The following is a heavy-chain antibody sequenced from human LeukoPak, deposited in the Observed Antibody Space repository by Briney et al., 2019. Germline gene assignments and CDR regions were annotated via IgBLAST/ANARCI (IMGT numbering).Heavy chain of an antibody. D-gene: IGHD2-15*01. CDR1: GYTFTCYY. Sequence: GASVKVSCKASGYTFTCYYMHWVRQAPGQGLEWMGWINPNSGGTNYAQKFQGRVTMTRDTSISTAYMELSRLRSDDTAVYYCARDQPIVVVVAATLDYWGQGTLVTVSS. CDR3: ARDQPIVVVVAATLDY. CDR2: INPNSGGT. V-gene: IGHV1-2*02. J-gene: IGHJ4*02.